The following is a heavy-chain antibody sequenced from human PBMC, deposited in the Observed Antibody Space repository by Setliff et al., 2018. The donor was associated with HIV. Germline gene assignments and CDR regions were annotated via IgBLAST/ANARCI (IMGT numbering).Heavy chain of an antibody. CDR3: ARKGDWNYPYDY. CDR1: GDSFSNYY. D-gene: IGHD1-7*01. CDR2: VFYTGSA. J-gene: IGHJ4*02. Sequence: PSETLSLTCTVSGDSFSNYYWSWIRQPPGKGLEWIGYVFYTGSATYNPSLKSRVSISVDRSTNRFSLMLHSVTAADTAVYYCARKGDWNYPYDYWGQGRLVTVSS. V-gene: IGHV4-59*01.